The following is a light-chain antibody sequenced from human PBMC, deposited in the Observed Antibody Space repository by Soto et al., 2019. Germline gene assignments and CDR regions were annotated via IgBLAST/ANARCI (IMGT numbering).Light chain of an antibody. J-gene: IGKJ5*01. CDR1: QSVSYY. CDR2: DAS. Sequence: EIVLTQSPATLSLSPGERATLSCRASQSVSYYLAWYQQKPGQAPRLLIYDASNRATGIPARFSGSGTGTDFTLTISDVQPEDFAVYYCQQYGSSPITFGQGTRLEIK. V-gene: IGKV3-11*01. CDR3: QQYGSSPIT.